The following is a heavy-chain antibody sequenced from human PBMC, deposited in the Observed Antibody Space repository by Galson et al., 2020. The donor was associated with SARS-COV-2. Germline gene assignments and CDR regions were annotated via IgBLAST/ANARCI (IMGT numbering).Heavy chain of an antibody. V-gene: IGHV6-1*01. CDR1: GDSVSSTNAA. CDR2: TYYRSKWYN. Sequence: SQTHSLTCVISGDSVSSTNAAWNWIRQSPSRGLEWLGRTYYRSKWYNDYAVSVKSRITINPDTSKNQFSLQLNSVTPEDTALYYCARAERVSGWFSFDYWGQGTLVTVSS. CDR3: ARAERVSGWFSFDY. J-gene: IGHJ4*02. D-gene: IGHD6-19*01.